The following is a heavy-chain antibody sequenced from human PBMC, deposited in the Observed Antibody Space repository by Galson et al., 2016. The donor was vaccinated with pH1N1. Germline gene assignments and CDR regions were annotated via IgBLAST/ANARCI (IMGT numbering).Heavy chain of an antibody. Sequence: LRLSCSASGFTFSTFWMHWVRQVPGKGLEWVSRLSSDGSSTSYADPVKGRFTISSDNAGNTLYLQMNSLRDEDAALYYCARVRLVLTGETTGYFDLWGQGALVTVSS. V-gene: IGHV3-74*01. CDR1: GFTFSTFW. J-gene: IGHJ4*02. CDR2: LSSDGSST. CDR3: ARVRLVLTGETTGYFDL. D-gene: IGHD3-9*01.